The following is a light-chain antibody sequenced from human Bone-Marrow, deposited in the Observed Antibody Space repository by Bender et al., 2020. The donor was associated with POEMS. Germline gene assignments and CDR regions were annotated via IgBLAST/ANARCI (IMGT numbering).Light chain of an antibody. CDR3: GSCINCTTLDYV. J-gene: IGLJ1*01. Sequence: HSALTHPPPVSGSPGHSIPIPCTGTSRVFGFYNFVFWSQQPPAKPPKLMIYDVIHRPSGVSNRFSGSKSDNTASLTISGLQAEDEADYYCGSCINCTTLDYVFGTGTTVTVL. V-gene: IGLV2-14*03. CDR2: DVI. CDR1: SRVFGFYNF.